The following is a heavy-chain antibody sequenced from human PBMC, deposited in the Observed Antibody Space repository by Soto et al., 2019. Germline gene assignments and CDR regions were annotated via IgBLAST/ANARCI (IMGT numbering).Heavy chain of an antibody. CDR2: IYHSGST. Sequence: SETLSLTCAVSGGSISSGGYSWSWIRQPPGKGLEWIGYIYHSGSTYYNPSLKSRVTISVDRSKNQFSLKLSSVTAADTAVYYCARGIQLWLYFDYWGQGTLVTVS. D-gene: IGHD5-18*01. J-gene: IGHJ4*02. CDR1: GGSISSGGYS. CDR3: ARGIQLWLYFDY. V-gene: IGHV4-30-2*01.